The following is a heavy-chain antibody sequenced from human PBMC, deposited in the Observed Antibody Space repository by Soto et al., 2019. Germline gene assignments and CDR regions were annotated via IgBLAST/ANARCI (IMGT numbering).Heavy chain of an antibody. CDR2: INHSGST. Sequence: SETLSLTCAVYGGSFSGYYWSWIRQPPGKGLEWIGEINHSGSTNYNPSLKSRVTISVDTSKNQFSLKLSSVTAADTAVYYCAILPRRGYSYGPHYYYYGMDVWGQGTTVTVSS. CDR1: GGSFSGYY. V-gene: IGHV4-34*01. CDR3: AILPRRGYSYGPHYYYYGMDV. J-gene: IGHJ6*02. D-gene: IGHD5-18*01.